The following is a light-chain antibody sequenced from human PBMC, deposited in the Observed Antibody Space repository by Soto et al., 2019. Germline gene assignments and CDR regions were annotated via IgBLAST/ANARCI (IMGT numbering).Light chain of an antibody. V-gene: IGKV3-20*01. CDR1: QSVGSNY. J-gene: IGKJ4*01. CDR2: VAS. CDR3: QQYATSPLT. Sequence: IVLTQSPGTLALSPGERATLSCRASQSVGSNYLAWYQQKSGQAPRLLIYVASSRATGIPDRFSGSGSGTAFTLTINRLEPEDFAVYYCQQYATSPLTFGGGTKVEIK.